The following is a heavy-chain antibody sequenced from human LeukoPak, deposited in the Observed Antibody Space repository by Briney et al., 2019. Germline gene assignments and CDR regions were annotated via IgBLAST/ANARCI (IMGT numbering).Heavy chain of an antibody. CDR3: ARGSGYYDRVLDY. V-gene: IGHV3-11*03. D-gene: IGHD3-22*01. Sequence: PGGSLRLSCAASGFTSSDYYMSWIRQAPGKGLEWVSYISSSGSYTNYADSVKGRFTISRDNAKNSLYLQMNSLRAEDTAVYFCARGSGYYDRVLDYWGQGTLVTVSS. CDR2: ISSSGSYT. J-gene: IGHJ4*02. CDR1: GFTSSDYY.